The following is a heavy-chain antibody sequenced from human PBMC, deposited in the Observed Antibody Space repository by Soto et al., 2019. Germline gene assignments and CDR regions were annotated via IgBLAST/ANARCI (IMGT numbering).Heavy chain of an antibody. J-gene: IGHJ4*02. CDR1: GFTFSSFA. Sequence: QPGGALRLSCAASGFTFSSFAMSWVRQAPGKGLEWVSIISGSGESTYYADSVKGRLSISRENSKNTLYLQMNSLRAEDTAVYYCAKRREGGYYIFDYWGQGTPVTVSS. V-gene: IGHV3-23*01. CDR2: ISGSGEST. D-gene: IGHD3-10*01. CDR3: AKRREGGYYIFDY.